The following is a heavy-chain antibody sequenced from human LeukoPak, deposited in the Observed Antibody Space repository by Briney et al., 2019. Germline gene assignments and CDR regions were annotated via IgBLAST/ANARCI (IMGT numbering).Heavy chain of an antibody. CDR3: ATLFRRPPHRSYAFDI. D-gene: IGHD1-14*01. CDR2: XXXEDGET. V-gene: IGHV1-24*01. CDR1: GYTLTEXX. J-gene: IGHJ3*02. Sequence: VSGYTLTEXXXXXVRXXXGXXXXXXXXXXXEDGETIYAQKFQGRVTMTEDTSTDTAYMELSSLRSEDTAVYYCATLFRRPPHRSYAFDIWGQGTMVTVSS.